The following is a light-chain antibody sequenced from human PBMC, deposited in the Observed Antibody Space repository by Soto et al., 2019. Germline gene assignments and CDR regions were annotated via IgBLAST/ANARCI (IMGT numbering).Light chain of an antibody. CDR1: SSNIGAGYD. J-gene: IGLJ7*01. CDR3: QSYDSSLSGSV. V-gene: IGLV1-40*01. Sequence: VVTQPPSVSGAPGQRVTISCTGSSSNIGAGYDVHWYQQLPGTAPKLLIYGNSNRPSGVPDRFSGSKSGTSASLAITGLQAEDEADYYCQSYDSSLSGSVFGGGTQLTVL. CDR2: GNS.